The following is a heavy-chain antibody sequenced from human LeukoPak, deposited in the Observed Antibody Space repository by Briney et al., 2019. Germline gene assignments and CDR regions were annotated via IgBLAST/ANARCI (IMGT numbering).Heavy chain of an antibody. CDR3: ARQGCTASYYFLDF. CDR2: IYATGST. D-gene: IGHD1-26*01. CDR1: GDFFRSYW. Sequence: SSETLSLTCDVSGDFFRSYWWGWVRQPAGKGLEWIGRIYATGSTQFNPSLKSRLTMSMDTSTNQFSLKLTSVTAADTAVYFCARQGCTASYYFLDFWSQGTLVTVSS. J-gene: IGHJ4*02. V-gene: IGHV4-4*07.